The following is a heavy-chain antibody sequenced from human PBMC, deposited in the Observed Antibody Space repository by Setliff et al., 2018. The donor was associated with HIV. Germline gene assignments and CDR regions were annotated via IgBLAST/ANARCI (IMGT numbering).Heavy chain of an antibody. CDR1: GYTFSNYG. CDR2: ISANNGNT. D-gene: IGHD3-22*01. Sequence: ASVKVSCKASGYTFSNYGITWVRQAPGQGLEWMGWISANNGNTNHAQNLKCRITMTAGTSTSTANMELMRLRSDNTAMYYCARVGYHYDSRGYDHQPFDSWGQGTMVTVSS. CDR3: ARVGYHYDSRGYDHQPFDS. V-gene: IGHV1-18*01. J-gene: IGHJ3*02.